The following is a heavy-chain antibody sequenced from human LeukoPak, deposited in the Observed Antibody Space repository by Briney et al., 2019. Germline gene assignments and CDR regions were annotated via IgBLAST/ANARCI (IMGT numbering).Heavy chain of an antibody. V-gene: IGHV3-21*01. CDR1: GFTFSGYS. J-gene: IGHJ3*02. CDR3: ARDCSPGSTSCSDAFDI. D-gene: IGHD2-2*01. Sequence: GGSLRLSCAASGFTFSGYSMNWVRQAPGKGLEWVSSISSSSSYIYYADSVKGRFTISRDNAKNSLYLQMNSLRAEDTAVYYCARDCSPGSTSCSDAFDIWGQGTMVTVSS. CDR2: ISSSSSYI.